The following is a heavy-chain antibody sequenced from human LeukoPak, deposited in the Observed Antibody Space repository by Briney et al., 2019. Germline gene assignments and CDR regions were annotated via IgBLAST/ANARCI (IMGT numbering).Heavy chain of an antibody. J-gene: IGHJ4*02. V-gene: IGHV3-7*03. CDR3: ARVRGGYYFDY. CDR2: IKQDGSAK. D-gene: IGHD3-16*01. CDR1: GFTFSNYW. Sequence: PGGSLRLSCAASGFTFSNYWMTWVRQAPRKGLEWVANIKQDGSAKDYGDSVKGRLTISRDNTMNSLYLQMNSLRAEDTAVYYCARVRGGYYFDYWGQGTLVTVSS.